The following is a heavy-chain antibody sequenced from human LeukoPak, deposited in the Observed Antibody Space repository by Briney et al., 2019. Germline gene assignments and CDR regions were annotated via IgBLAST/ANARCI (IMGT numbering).Heavy chain of an antibody. V-gene: IGHV3-23*01. Sequence: GGSLRLSCAASGFTFSSYDMSWVRQAPGKGLEWVSGISGSGGSTYYADSVKGRFTISRDNSKNTVYLQMNSLRAEDTAVYYCAKDPGVVRLSYWGQGTLVTVSS. CDR3: AKDPGVVRLSY. CDR2: ISGSGGST. CDR1: GFTFSSYD. J-gene: IGHJ4*02. D-gene: IGHD2-8*01.